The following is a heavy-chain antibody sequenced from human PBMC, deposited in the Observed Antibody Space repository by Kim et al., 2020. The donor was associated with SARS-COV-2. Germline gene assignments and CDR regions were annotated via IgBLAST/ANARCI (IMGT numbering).Heavy chain of an antibody. CDR2: INAGNGNT. D-gene: IGHD3-10*01. V-gene: IGHV1-3*01. CDR1: GYTFTTYT. CDR3: ARGGSYFEY. Sequence: ASVKVSCKASGYTFTTYTMHWVRQAPGQRLEWMGWINAGNGNTKYSQKFQGRVTITRDTSATTAYMELSSLTSEDTAVYYCARGGSYFEYWGQGTLVTVSS. J-gene: IGHJ4*02.